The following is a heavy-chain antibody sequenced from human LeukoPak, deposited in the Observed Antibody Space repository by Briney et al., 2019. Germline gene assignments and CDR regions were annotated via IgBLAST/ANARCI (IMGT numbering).Heavy chain of an antibody. J-gene: IGHJ5*02. CDR1: GGSISSYY. V-gene: IGHV4-4*09. D-gene: IGHD3-22*01. CDR3: ARLSLYYDSSATRHWFDP. CDR2: IYTSGST. Sequence: SETLSLTCTVSGGSISSYYWSWIRQPPGKGLEWIGYIYTSGSTNYNPSLKSRVTISVDTSKNQFSLKLSSVTAADTAVYYCARLSLYYDSSATRHWFDPWAREPWSPSPQ.